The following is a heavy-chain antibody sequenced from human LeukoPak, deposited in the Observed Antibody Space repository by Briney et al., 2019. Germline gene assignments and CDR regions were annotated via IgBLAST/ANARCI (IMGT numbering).Heavy chain of an antibody. Sequence: GGSLRLSCAASGFTVSSNYMNWVRQAPGEGLEWVSIIYSGGTIYYADTVKGRFTISRDNSRNTLYLQMSRLRAEDTAVYYCATNHLRVGVYHYGMDVWGQGTTVTVSS. J-gene: IGHJ6*02. CDR3: ATNHLRVGVYHYGMDV. D-gene: IGHD1-26*01. CDR1: GFTVSSNY. CDR2: IYSGGTI. V-gene: IGHV3-53*01.